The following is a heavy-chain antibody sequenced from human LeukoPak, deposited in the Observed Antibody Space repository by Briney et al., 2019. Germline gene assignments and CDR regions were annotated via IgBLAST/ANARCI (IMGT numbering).Heavy chain of an antibody. J-gene: IGHJ4*02. CDR1: GYSFTSYW. Sequence: GESLKISCKGSGYSFTSYWISWVRQMPGKGLGWMGRIDPSDSYTNYSPSFQGHVTISADKSISTAYLQWSSLKASDTAMYYCARLYYYDSSEEGFDYWGQGTLVTVSS. V-gene: IGHV5-10-1*01. CDR3: ARLYYYDSSEEGFDY. CDR2: IDPSDSYT. D-gene: IGHD3-22*01.